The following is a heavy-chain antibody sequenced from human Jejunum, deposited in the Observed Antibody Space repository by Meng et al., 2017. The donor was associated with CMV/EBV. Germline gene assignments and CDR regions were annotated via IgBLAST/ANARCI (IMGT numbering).Heavy chain of an antibody. Sequence: VAWTWIRQSPSRGLEWLGRTYFRSKWYSDYAGSLKSRIEISPDTSKNQFSLQLNSVTPEDTAIYYCARVIAGSGSFNRYYYYGLDVWGQGTTVTVSS. D-gene: IGHD1-26*01. CDR2: TYFRSKWYS. V-gene: IGHV6-1*01. J-gene: IGHJ6*02. CDR3: ARVIAGSGSFNRYYYYGLDV. CDR1: VA.